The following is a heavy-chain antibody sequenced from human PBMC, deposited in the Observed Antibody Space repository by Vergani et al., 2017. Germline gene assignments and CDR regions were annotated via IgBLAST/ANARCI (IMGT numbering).Heavy chain of an antibody. CDR2: ISGSGGST. Sequence: VQLVQSGAEVKKPGSSVKVSCKASGGTFSSYAMSWVRQAPGKGLEWVSAISGSGGSTYYADSVKGRFTISRDNSKNTLYLQMNSLRAEDTAVYYCAKLEAGTFFDYWGQGTLVTVSS. CDR3: AKLEAGTFFDY. J-gene: IGHJ4*02. CDR1: GGTFSSYA. D-gene: IGHD6-19*01. V-gene: IGHV3-23*04.